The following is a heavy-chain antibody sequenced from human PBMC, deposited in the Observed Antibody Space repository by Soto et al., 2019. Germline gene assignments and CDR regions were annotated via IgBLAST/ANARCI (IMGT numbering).Heavy chain of an antibody. CDR2: IYYSGST. Sequence: SETLSLTCTVSGASITSYYWSWIRQPPGKGLEWIGYIYYSGSTNYNPSLKSRVTISVDTSKNQFSLKLSSVTPADTAVYYCARDSYSSGFYYFDYWGQGTLVTVSS. CDR1: GASITSYY. CDR3: ARDSYSSGFYYFDY. V-gene: IGHV4-59*01. J-gene: IGHJ4*02. D-gene: IGHD6-19*01.